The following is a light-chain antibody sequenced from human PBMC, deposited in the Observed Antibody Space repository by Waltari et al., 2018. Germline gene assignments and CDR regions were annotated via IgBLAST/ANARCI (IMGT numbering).Light chain of an antibody. Sequence: DIQMTQSPSSLSASVGDRVTISCQASRDINNFLNWYQQKLGIAPTLLIYDASNLEIGIPSRFSGRGSGTHFTLTITNVQPEDVATYYCQLYDDFPPYTFGQGTKLDIK. CDR1: RDINNF. V-gene: IGKV1-33*01. CDR3: QLYDDFPPYT. J-gene: IGKJ2*01. CDR2: DAS.